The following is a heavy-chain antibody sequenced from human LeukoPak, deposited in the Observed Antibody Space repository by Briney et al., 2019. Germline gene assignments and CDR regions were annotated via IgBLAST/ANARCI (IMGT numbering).Heavy chain of an antibody. CDR2: ISGDGTAR. Sequence: SGGSLRLSCAASGFTSSSYWMHWVRQVPGKGLVWVSRISGDGTARNYADSVKGRFTISRDDAKNTVDLQMNSLRGEDTAVYICVRGRGSYGWFDPWGQGTLVTVSS. V-gene: IGHV3-74*01. CDR1: GFTSSSYW. CDR3: VRGRGSYGWFDP. J-gene: IGHJ5*02. D-gene: IGHD3-10*01.